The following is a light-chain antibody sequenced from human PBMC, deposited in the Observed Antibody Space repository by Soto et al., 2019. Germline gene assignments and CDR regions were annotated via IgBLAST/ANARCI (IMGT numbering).Light chain of an antibody. V-gene: IGLV2-14*01. J-gene: IGLJ1*01. CDR2: EVN. CDR1: SSDVGGYNY. Sequence: QSVLTQPASVSGSPGQSITISCTGTSSDVGGYNYLSWYQQHPGKAPKLMIYEVNNRPSGVSNRFSGSKSGNTASLTISGLQAEDEADYYCNSYTSSSTYVFGTATKLTVL. CDR3: NSYTSSSTYV.